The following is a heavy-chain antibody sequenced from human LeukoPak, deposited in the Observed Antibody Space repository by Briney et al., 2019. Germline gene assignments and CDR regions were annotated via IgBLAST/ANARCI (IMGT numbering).Heavy chain of an antibody. CDR2: ISFRSTYI. Sequence: PGGSLRLSCAASGFTFGSSNMNWVRRAPGKGLEWVSSISFRSTYIYYADSVKGRFTISRENAKNSLYLQMNSLRAEDTAVYYCARDLFEYMDVWGKGTTVTVSS. D-gene: IGHD2-21*01. V-gene: IGHV3-21*01. CDR3: ARDLFEYMDV. CDR1: GFTFGSSN. J-gene: IGHJ6*03.